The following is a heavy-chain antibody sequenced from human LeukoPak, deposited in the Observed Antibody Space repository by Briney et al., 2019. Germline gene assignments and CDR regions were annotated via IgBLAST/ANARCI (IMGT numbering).Heavy chain of an antibody. CDR2: ISGSGGST. D-gene: IGHD3-9*01. J-gene: IGHJ4*02. CDR1: GFTFSSYA. Sequence: PGGSLRLSCAASGFTFSSYAMSWVRQAPGKGLEWVSAISGSGGSTYYADSVKGRFTISRDNSKNTLYLQMNSLRAEDTAVYYCAKTTTAYDILTGYVFDYWGQGTLVTVSS. V-gene: IGHV3-23*01. CDR3: AKTTTAYDILTGYVFDY.